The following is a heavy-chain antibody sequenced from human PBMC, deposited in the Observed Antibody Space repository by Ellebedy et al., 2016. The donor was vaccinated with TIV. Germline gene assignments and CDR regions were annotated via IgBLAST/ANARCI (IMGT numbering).Heavy chain of an antibody. CDR3: AKDRSKEVQWLDDPFDI. J-gene: IGHJ3*02. D-gene: IGHD6-19*01. CDR1: RIAFALYG. Sequence: GGSLRLSXVASRIAFALYGMHWVRQAPGRGLEWVAVISFDGGNQYYADSVQGRFTISRDNSKNTLFLQMTSLRPEDTAVYFCAKDRSKEVQWLDDPFDIWGRGTMVTVSS. V-gene: IGHV3-30*18. CDR2: ISFDGGNQ.